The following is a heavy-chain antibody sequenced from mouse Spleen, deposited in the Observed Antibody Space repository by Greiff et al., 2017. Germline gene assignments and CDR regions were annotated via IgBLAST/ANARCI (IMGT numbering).Heavy chain of an antibody. V-gene: IGHV7-1*01. CDR3: ARVAYDSWYFDV. J-gene: IGHJ1*03. CDR1: GFTFSDFY. Sequence: EVKLVESGGGLVQSGRSLRLSCATSGFTFSDFYMEWVRQAPGKGLEWIAASRNKANDYTTEYSASVKGRFIVSRDTSQSILYLQMNALRAEDTAIYYCARVAYDSWYFDVWGTGTTVTVSS. CDR2: SRNKANDYTT. D-gene: IGHD2-4*01.